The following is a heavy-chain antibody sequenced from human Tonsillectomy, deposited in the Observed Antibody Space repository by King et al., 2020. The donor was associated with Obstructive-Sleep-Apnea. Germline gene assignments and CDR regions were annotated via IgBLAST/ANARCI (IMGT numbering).Heavy chain of an antibody. CDR1: GGSIRSSGYY. D-gene: IGHD6-13*01. V-gene: IGHV4-39*07. Sequence: HLQLQESGPGLVKPSETLSLTCTVSGGSIRSSGYYWGWIRQPPGKGLEWIGSIYYSGSTYYNPSLKSRVTISVDTSKNQFSLKLSSVTAADTAVYYCARVPLQYSSRFKWGQGTLVTVSS. CDR2: IYYSGST. J-gene: IGHJ4*02. CDR3: ARVPLQYSSRFK.